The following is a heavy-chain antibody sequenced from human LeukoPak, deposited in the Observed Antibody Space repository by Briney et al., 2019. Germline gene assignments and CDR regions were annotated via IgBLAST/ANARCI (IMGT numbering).Heavy chain of an antibody. J-gene: IGHJ5*02. CDR1: GGSISSYY. Sequence: SETLSLTCTVSGGSISSYYWSWIRQPPGKGLEWIGYIYYSGSTNYNPSLKSRVTISVDTSKNQFSLKLSSATAADTAVYYCARLPWGFPPWFDPWGQGTLVTVSS. CDR2: IYYSGST. V-gene: IGHV4-59*01. D-gene: IGHD3-16*01. CDR3: ARLPWGFPPWFDP.